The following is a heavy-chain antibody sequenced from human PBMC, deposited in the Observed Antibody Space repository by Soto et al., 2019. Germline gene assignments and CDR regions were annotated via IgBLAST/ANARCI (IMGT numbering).Heavy chain of an antibody. J-gene: IGHJ3*02. Sequence: ASVKVSCKASGGTFSSYAISWVRQAPGQGLEWMGGIIPIFGTANYEQKFQGRVTITADESTSTAYMELSSLRSEDTAVYYCARVFLNSSSWYRDAFDIWGQGTMVTVSS. CDR2: IIPIFGTA. CDR1: GGTFSSYA. D-gene: IGHD6-13*01. CDR3: ARVFLNSSSWYRDAFDI. V-gene: IGHV1-69*13.